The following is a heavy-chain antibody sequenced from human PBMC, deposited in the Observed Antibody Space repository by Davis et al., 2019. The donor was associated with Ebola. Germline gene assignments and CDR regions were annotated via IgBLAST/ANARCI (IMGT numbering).Heavy chain of an antibody. CDR2: ISGSGGST. CDR3: AKLSGYCSGGSCYSEYFQH. V-gene: IGHV3-23*01. J-gene: IGHJ1*01. CDR1: GFTFSSYA. D-gene: IGHD2-15*01. Sequence: GGSLRLSCAASGFTFSSYAMSWVRQAPGKGLEWVSAISGSGGSTYYADSVKGRFTISRDNSKNTLYLQMNSLRAEDTAVYYCAKLSGYCSGGSCYSEYFQHWGQGTLVTVSS.